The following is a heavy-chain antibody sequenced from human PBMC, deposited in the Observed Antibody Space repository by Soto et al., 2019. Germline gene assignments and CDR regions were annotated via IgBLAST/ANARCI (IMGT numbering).Heavy chain of an antibody. Sequence: QLQLQESGSGLVKPSQTLSLTCAVSGGSISSGGYSWSWIRQPPGKGLEGIGYVYHSGSTYYNPCLKHRVTLSVDRSKNQFSLKLSSVTAADTAVYFCARSSSWAGHMGVWGQGTTVTVSS. J-gene: IGHJ6*02. CDR2: VYHSGST. CDR1: GGSISSGGYS. V-gene: IGHV4-30-2*01. D-gene: IGHD6-13*01. CDR3: ARSSSWAGHMGV.